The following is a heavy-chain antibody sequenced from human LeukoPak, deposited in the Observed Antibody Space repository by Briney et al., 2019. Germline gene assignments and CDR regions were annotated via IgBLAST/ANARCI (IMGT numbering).Heavy chain of an antibody. V-gene: IGHV3-74*01. CDR1: GFTFSSYW. CDR2: ISTDGSST. CDR3: ASGAYSGSYYLDY. J-gene: IGHJ4*02. D-gene: IGHD1-26*01. Sequence: GGSLRLSCAASGFTFSSYWMHCVRQGPGKGRLCVSRISTDGSSTDYADSVKGRFTISRDNSKNTLYLQMNSLRAEDTAVYYCASGAYSGSYYLDYWGQGTLVTVSS.